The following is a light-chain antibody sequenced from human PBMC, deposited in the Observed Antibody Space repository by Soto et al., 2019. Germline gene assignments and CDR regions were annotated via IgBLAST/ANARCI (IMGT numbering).Light chain of an antibody. V-gene: IGKV1-6*01. Sequence: AIHMTQSPSSLSASVGDRVTITCRASQVIRNDLGWYQQKPGQAPKFLIYSASSLQSGVPSRFSGSGSGTDFPLTISRLPHEDFATYYCLQDYSYPWTFGQGTKVEIK. CDR1: QVIRND. CDR3: LQDYSYPWT. CDR2: SAS. J-gene: IGKJ1*01.